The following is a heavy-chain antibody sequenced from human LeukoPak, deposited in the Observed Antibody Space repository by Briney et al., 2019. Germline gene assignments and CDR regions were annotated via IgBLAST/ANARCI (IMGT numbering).Heavy chain of an antibody. CDR2: IKQDGSEK. D-gene: IGHD2-15*01. CDR1: GFTFSSYW. V-gene: IGHV3-7*01. J-gene: IGHJ4*02. CDR3: ARDRRLGYCSGGSCYYGLYFDY. Sequence: PGGSLRLSCAASGFTFSSYWMSWVRQAPGKGLEWVANIKQDGSEKYYVDSVKGRFTISRDNAKNSLYLQINSLRAEDTAVYYCARDRRLGYCSGGSCYYGLYFDYWGQGTLVTVSS.